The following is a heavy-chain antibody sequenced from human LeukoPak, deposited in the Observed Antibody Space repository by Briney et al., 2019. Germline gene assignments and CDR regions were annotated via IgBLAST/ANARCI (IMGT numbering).Heavy chain of an antibody. CDR2: INSDGSST. CDR3: VKGPGYNYVTFFDY. V-gene: IGHV3-74*01. Sequence: GGSLRLSCAASGFTFSSYWMHWVRQAPGKGLVWVSRINSDGSSTSYADSVKGRFTISRDNSKNTLYLQINSLRAEDTAVYYCVKGPGYNYVTFFDYWGQGTLVTVSS. D-gene: IGHD5-18*01. CDR1: GFTFSSYW. J-gene: IGHJ4*02.